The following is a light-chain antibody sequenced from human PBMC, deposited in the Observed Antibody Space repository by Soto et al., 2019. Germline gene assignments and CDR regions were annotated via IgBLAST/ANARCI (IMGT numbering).Light chain of an antibody. V-gene: IGKV3-20*01. CDR3: QQYGSSPTWT. J-gene: IGKJ1*01. Sequence: ESVLTQSPGTLSLSPGERATLSCRASQSVSSNYLAWYQQKPGQAPRLLIYGASTRATGTPDRFSGSGSGTDFTLTISRLESEDSAVYYCQQYGSSPTWTFGQGTKVEIK. CDR1: QSVSSNY. CDR2: GAS.